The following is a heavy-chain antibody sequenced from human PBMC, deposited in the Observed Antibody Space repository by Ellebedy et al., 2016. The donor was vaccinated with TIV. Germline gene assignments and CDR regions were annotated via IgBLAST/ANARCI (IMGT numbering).Heavy chain of an antibody. V-gene: IGHV1-18*01. CDR2: INGGNGNT. Sequence: AASVKVSCKTSGYTFTSYGISWVRQAPGQGLEWMGWINGGNGNTKYSQKFQGRVTITRDTSASTAYMELSSLRSEDTAVYYCASARNYYDSSGYYQKSYGMDVWGQGTTVTVSS. D-gene: IGHD3-22*01. J-gene: IGHJ6*02. CDR3: ASARNYYDSSGYYQKSYGMDV. CDR1: GYTFTSYG.